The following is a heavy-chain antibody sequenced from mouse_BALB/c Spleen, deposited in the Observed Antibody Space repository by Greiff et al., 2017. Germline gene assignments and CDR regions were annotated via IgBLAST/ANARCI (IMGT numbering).Heavy chain of an antibody. CDR3: ANYYGYDGFAY. J-gene: IGHJ3*01. CDR1: GFTFSSYG. CDR2: ISSGGSYT. D-gene: IGHD2-2*01. V-gene: IGHV5-6*01. Sequence: EVMLVESGGDLVKPGGSLKLSCAASGFTFSSYGMSWVRQTPDKRLEWVATISSGGSYTYYPDSVKGRFTISRDNAKNTLYLQMSSLKSEDTAMYYCANYYGYDGFAYWGQGTLVTVSA.